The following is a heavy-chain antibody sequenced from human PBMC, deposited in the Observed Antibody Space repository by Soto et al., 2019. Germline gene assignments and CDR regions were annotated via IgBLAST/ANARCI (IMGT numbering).Heavy chain of an antibody. Sequence: PGGSLRLSCAASGFTFSSYGMHWVRQAPGKGLEWVAVISYDGSNKYYADSVKGRFTISRDNSKNTLYLQMNSLRAEDTAVYYCAKAVETDIVVVPAAHWGQGTLVTVSS. V-gene: IGHV3-30*18. CDR3: AKAVETDIVVVPAAH. J-gene: IGHJ4*02. D-gene: IGHD2-2*01. CDR2: ISYDGSNK. CDR1: GFTFSSYG.